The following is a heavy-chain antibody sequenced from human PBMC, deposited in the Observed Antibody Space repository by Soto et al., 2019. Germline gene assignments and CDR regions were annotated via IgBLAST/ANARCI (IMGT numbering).Heavy chain of an antibody. CDR2: INWNSDAI. CDR3: AKDIRWPHWGSYFDL. CDR1: GFTFDDYA. D-gene: IGHD7-27*01. V-gene: IGHV3-9*01. J-gene: IGHJ2*01. Sequence: EVQLVESGGGLVQPGRSLRLSCAASGFTFDDYAMHWVRQVPGKGLEWVSGINWNSDAIEYADSVKGRFTISRDNAKNSLYLQMNSLRYEDTALYYCAKDIRWPHWGSYFDLWGRGTLVTVSS.